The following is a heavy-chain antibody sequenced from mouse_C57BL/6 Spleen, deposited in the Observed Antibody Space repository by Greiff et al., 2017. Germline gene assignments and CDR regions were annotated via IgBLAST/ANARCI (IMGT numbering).Heavy chain of an antibody. J-gene: IGHJ1*03. Sequence: QVQLQQPGAELVRPGSSVKLSCKASGYTFTSYWMHWVKQRPIQGLAWIGNIDPSDSETHYNQKFKDKATLTVDKSSSTAYMQLSSLTSEDSAVYYCARSGGLRRNWYFDVWGTGTTVTVSS. CDR1: GYTFTSYW. D-gene: IGHD2-2*01. CDR2: IDPSDSET. V-gene: IGHV1-52*01. CDR3: ARSGGLRRNWYFDV.